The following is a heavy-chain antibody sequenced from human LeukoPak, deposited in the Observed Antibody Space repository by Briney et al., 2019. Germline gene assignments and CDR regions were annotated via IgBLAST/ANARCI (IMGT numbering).Heavy chain of an antibody. CDR3: ARVLAYCSSTSCHDY. V-gene: IGHV1-18*04. Sequence: ASVKVSCKASGYTFTSYGINWVRQAPGQGLEWMGWISVYNGNTNYAQNLRDRVTMTTDTSTSTAYMELRSLRSDDTAVYYCARVLAYCSSTSCHDYWGQGTLVTVSS. J-gene: IGHJ4*02. D-gene: IGHD2-2*01. CDR1: GYTFTSYG. CDR2: ISVYNGNT.